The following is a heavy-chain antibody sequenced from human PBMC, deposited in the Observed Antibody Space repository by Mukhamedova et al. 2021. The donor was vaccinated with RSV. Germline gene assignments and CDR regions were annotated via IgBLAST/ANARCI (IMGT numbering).Heavy chain of an antibody. CDR2: ISSNSKWI. CDR3: ARCNDDFWSGYYPDY. J-gene: IGHJ4*02. Sequence: EWVASISSNSKWIYYANSMKGRFTISRDNAHNTLFLQLNTLTEEDTAVYYCARCNDDFWSGYYPDYWGQGTLVTVSS. D-gene: IGHD3-3*01. V-gene: IGHV3-21*01.